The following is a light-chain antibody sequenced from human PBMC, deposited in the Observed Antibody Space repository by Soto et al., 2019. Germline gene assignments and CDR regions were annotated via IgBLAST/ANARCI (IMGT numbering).Light chain of an antibody. Sequence: QSVLTQPASVSGSPGQSITISCTGTSSDVGGYNYVSWYQQHPGKAPKLMIYEVSNRPSGVSNRFSGSKSGNTASLTISGLQAEDEADYYCISYTSSSPYVFGTGTKLTVL. CDR1: SSDVGGYNY. V-gene: IGLV2-14*01. J-gene: IGLJ1*01. CDR2: EVS. CDR3: ISYTSSSPYV.